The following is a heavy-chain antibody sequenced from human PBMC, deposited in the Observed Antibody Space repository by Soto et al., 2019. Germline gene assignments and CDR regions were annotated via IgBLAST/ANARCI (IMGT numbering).Heavy chain of an antibody. Sequence: EVQLVESGGGLVKPGGSLRLSCAASGFTFSTYNMNWVRQAPGKGLEWVASISSTSVYMYYANSLKGRFTISRANAKSALYLPGNSLRAEDTAVYYWARAWLRDPWMYWGQGTLGTVSS. CDR3: ARAWLRDPWMY. J-gene: IGHJ4*02. D-gene: IGHD5-12*01. CDR1: GFTFSTYN. V-gene: IGHV3-21*01. CDR2: ISSTSVYM.